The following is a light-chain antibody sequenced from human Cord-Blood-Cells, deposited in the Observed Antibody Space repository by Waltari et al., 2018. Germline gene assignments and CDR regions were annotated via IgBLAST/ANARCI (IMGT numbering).Light chain of an antibody. V-gene: IGKV3-15*01. CDR1: QSVSSN. Sequence: EIVMTQSPATLSVSPGERATLSCRASQSVSSNLAWYQQKPGQAPRPLIYGASTRATGIPARFSGSGSGTEFTLTNSSLQSEDCAVYYCQQYNNWPRTFGQGTKVEIK. CDR2: GAS. J-gene: IGKJ1*01. CDR3: QQYNNWPRT.